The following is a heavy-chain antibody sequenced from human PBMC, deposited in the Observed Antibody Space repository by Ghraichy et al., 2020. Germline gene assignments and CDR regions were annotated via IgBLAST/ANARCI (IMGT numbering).Heavy chain of an antibody. CDR3: ARTQVPYDSSGYYSYYFDY. CDR1: GFTVSSNY. Sequence: GGSLRLSCAASGFTVSSNYMSWVRQAPGKGLEWVSVIYSGGSTYYADSVKGRFTISRDNSKNTLYLQMNSLRAEDTAVYYCARTQVPYDSSGYYSYYFDYGGEGSLVTVSS. CDR2: IYSGGST. V-gene: IGHV3-53*01. J-gene: IGHJ4*02. D-gene: IGHD3-22*01.